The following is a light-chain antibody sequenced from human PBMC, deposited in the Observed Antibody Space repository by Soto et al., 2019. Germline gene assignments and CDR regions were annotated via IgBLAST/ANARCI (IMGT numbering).Light chain of an antibody. CDR1: SSDVGSYNL. J-gene: IGLJ2*01. Sequence: QSALTQPASVSGSPGQSIAISCTGTSSDVGSYNLVSWYQQHPGKAPKLMIYEGSERPSGVSNRFSGSKSGNTASLTISGLQAEDEADYYCCSYAGSSTLAFGGGTKLTVL. CDR3: CSYAGSSTLA. V-gene: IGLV2-23*01. CDR2: EGS.